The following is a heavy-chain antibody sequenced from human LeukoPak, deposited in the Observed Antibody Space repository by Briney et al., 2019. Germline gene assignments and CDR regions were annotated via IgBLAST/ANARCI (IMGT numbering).Heavy chain of an antibody. CDR3: AKIPSYLLLGYFDY. CDR1: GFTFSSYA. J-gene: IGHJ4*02. V-gene: IGHV3-23*01. D-gene: IGHD2-15*01. CDR2: ISGSGGST. Sequence: TGGSLRLSCAASGFTFSSYAMSWVRQAPGKGLEWVSAISGSGGSTYYADSVKGRFTISRDNSKNTLYLQMNSLRAEDTAVYYCAKIPSYLLLGYFDYWGQGTLVTVSS.